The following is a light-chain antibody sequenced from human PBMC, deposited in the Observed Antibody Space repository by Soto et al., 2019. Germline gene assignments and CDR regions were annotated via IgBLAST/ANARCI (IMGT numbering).Light chain of an antibody. Sequence: EIVLTQSPGTLSWSPGERATLSCRASQSVSSTYLAWYQQKPGQAPRLLLYGASSRATGIPDRFSGSGSGTDFTLTISRLEPEDFAVYYCQQYGSSPPYTFGQGTKLEIK. CDR2: GAS. CDR1: QSVSSTY. V-gene: IGKV3-20*01. J-gene: IGKJ2*01. CDR3: QQYGSSPPYT.